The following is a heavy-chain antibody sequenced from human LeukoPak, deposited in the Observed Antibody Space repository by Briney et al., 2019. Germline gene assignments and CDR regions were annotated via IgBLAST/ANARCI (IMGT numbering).Heavy chain of an antibody. CDR2: IRPDGNDK. Sequence: GGSLRLSCATSGFIFSNYWMTWVRQAPGKGLEWVANIRPDGNDKNLVDSVKGRFTISRDNSKNTLYLQMNSLRAEDTAVYYCARGLRVAAAEDYYYYGMDVWGQGTTVTVSS. J-gene: IGHJ6*02. CDR3: ARGLRVAAAEDYYYYGMDV. V-gene: IGHV3-7*01. D-gene: IGHD6-13*01. CDR1: GFIFSNYW.